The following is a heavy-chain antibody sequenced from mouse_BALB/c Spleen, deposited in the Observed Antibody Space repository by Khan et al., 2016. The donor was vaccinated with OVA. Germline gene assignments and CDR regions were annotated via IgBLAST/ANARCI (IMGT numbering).Heavy chain of an antibody. CDR1: GYTFTSYT. D-gene: IGHD2-14*01. Sequence: QVQLQQSGAELARPGASVKMSCKASGYTFTSYTIHWIKKRPGQGLEWIGYINPSNGYPNYNQKFKDKATLTTDKSSTTAYLQLSSLTSDDSAVYNGVRDGAYHRNDGWFAYWGQGTLCTVSA. CDR2: INPSNGYP. V-gene: IGHV1-4*01. J-gene: IGHJ3*01. CDR3: VRDGAYHRNDGWFAY.